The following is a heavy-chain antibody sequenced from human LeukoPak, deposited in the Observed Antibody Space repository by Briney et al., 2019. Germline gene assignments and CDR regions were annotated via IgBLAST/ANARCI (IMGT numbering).Heavy chain of an antibody. CDR2: IYYTGST. CDR1: GGSITSYY. Sequence: SETLSLTCIVSGGSITSYYWSWIRQPPGKGLEWIGYIYYTGSTNYNPSLKGRVTISVDTSKNHFSLNLSSVTAADTAVYYCARDGNSGIYSRYNYFDPWGQGTLVTVSS. J-gene: IGHJ5*02. V-gene: IGHV4-59*01. D-gene: IGHD1-26*01. CDR3: ARDGNSGIYSRYNYFDP.